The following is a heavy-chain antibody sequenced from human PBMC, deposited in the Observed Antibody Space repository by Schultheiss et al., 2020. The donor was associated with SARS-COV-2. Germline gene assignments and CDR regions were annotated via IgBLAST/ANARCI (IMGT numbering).Heavy chain of an antibody. D-gene: IGHD6-13*01. Sequence: GGSLRLSCAASGFTFSSYAMHWVRQAPGKGLEWVAVISYDGSNKYYADSVKGRFTISRDNSKNTLYLQINSLRAEDTAVYYCARDRARGYSSSWYDPVFDYWGQGTLVTVSS. V-gene: IGHV3-30*04. J-gene: IGHJ4*02. CDR3: ARDRARGYSSSWYDPVFDY. CDR2: ISYDGSNK. CDR1: GFTFSSYA.